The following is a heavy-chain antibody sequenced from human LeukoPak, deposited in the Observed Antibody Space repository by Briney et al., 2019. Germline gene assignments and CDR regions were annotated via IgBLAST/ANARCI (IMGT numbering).Heavy chain of an antibody. V-gene: IGHV3-23*01. Sequence: GGSLRLSCTASGFTFSNYVITWVRQAPGKGLEWVTGISSNGATTYYADSVKGRFTISRDNSKKSLYLQMNSLRAGDTAVYYCARRDYYFDYWGQGTLVTVSS. J-gene: IGHJ4*02. CDR2: ISSNGATT. CDR1: GFTFSNYV. CDR3: ARRDYYFDY.